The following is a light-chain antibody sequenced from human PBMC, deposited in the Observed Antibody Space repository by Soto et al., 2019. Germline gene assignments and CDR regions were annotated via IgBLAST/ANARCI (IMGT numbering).Light chain of an antibody. CDR2: EVS. V-gene: IGLV2-14*01. CDR1: SSDVGSYDH. CDR3: ISYTGSSTSYV. J-gene: IGLJ1*01. Sequence: QSGLTQPASVSGTRGQSITISCRGTSSDVGSYDHVAWYQQFPGKTPKLMIYEVSNRPSGVSSRFSGSKSGNTASLTISGLQAEDEADYYCISYTGSSTSYVFGSGTKVTVL.